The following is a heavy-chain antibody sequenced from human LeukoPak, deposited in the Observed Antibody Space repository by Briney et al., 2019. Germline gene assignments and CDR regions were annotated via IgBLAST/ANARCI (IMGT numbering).Heavy chain of an antibody. V-gene: IGHV4-30-4*01. CDR1: GGAITSSIYY. CDR3: ARSSGYDPYYYGMDV. J-gene: IGHJ6*02. D-gene: IGHD5-12*01. Sequence: SETLSLTCTVSGGAITSSIYYFSWVRQPPGKGLECIGYIYYSGTTYYSPSLKSRVTMSVDTPQNQFSLKLSSVTAADTAVYYCARSSGYDPYYYGMDVWGQGTTVTVSS. CDR2: IYYSGTT.